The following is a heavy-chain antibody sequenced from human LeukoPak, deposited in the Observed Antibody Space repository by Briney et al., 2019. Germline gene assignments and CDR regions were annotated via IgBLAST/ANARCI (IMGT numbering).Heavy chain of an antibody. D-gene: IGHD1-1*01. J-gene: IGHJ4*02. Sequence: VQPGGSLRLSCAASGFTFDKYGMPWVRRAPGKGLEGVTFIRYDGSDKYYADSVKGRFSISRDNSKKQLYLQMNRLRSEDTAVYYCANLDDYWGQGTLVTVSS. CDR1: GFTFDKYG. V-gene: IGHV3-30*02. CDR3: ANLDDY. CDR2: IRYDGSDK.